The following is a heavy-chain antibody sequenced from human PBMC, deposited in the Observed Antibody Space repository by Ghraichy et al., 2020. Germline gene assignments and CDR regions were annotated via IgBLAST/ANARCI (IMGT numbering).Heavy chain of an antibody. D-gene: IGHD6-19*01. Sequence: GGYLRLSCAASGFTFSSYAMSWVRQAPGKGLEWVSAISGSGGSTYYADSVKGRFTISRDNSKNTLYLQMNSLRAEDTAVYYCAKDRFSSGYFYYYAMHVWGQGTTVNVSS. CDR2: ISGSGGST. CDR3: AKDRFSSGYFYYYAMHV. CDR1: GFTFSSYA. V-gene: IGHV3-23*01. J-gene: IGHJ6*02.